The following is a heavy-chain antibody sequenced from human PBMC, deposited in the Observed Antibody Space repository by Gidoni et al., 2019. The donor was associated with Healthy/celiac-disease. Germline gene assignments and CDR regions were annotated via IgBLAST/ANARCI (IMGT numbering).Heavy chain of an antibody. D-gene: IGHD1-26*01. CDR1: GFTFSSDA. CDR3: AKDVGGSYSGFDY. J-gene: IGHJ4*02. CDR2: ISGSGGST. V-gene: IGHV3-23*01. Sequence: EVQLLESGGGLVQPGGSLRLSCAASGFTFSSDAMSWVRQAPGKGLEWVSAISGSGGSTDYADSVKGRFTIARDNSKNTLYLQMNSLRAEDTAVYYCAKDVGGSYSGFDYWGQGTLVTVSS.